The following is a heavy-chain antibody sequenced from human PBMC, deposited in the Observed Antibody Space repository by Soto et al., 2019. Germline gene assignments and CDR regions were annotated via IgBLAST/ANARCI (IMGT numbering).Heavy chain of an antibody. J-gene: IGHJ6*02. CDR3: ARSSGSGSSYDYGMDC. CDR1: GFTFSNYG. Sequence: VQLVASGGGVVQPGRSLSLSCAASGFTFSNYGMHWVRQAPGKGLEWVADVWFAGNNKNYADSVKGRFAISRDNSKNTLYLQMTSMRAEDTAVYYCARSSGSGSSYDYGMDCWGQGTPVTVSS. V-gene: IGHV3-33*01. CDR2: VWFAGNNK. D-gene: IGHD3-10*01.